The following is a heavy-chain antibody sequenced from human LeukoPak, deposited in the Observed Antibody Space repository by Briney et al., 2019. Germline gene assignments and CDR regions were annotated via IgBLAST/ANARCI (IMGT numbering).Heavy chain of an antibody. CDR1: GYTFNSYG. V-gene: IGHV1-18*01. J-gene: IGHJ4*02. D-gene: IGHD3-9*01. CDR2: ISAYNGNT. Sequence: ASVKVSSKASGYTFNSYGISWVRQAPGQGLEWMGWISAYNGNTNYAQKPQGRVTMTTDTSTSTAYMELRSLRSDDTAVYYCARDRVLLRYFEWLSYWGQGTLVTVSS. CDR3: ARDRVLLRYFEWLSY.